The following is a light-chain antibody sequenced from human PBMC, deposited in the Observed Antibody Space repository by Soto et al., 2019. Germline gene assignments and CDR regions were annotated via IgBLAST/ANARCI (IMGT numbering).Light chain of an antibody. CDR2: LEGSGSS. CDR1: TGHSSYS. J-gene: IGLJ3*02. V-gene: IGLV4-60*03. Sequence: QLVLTQSSSASASLGSSVKLTCALSTGHSSYSIAWHQQQPGKAPRYLMYLEGSGSSNRGSGVPDRFSGSSSGADRYLTIYNLQSEDEADYYCETWDTNTRVFGGGTKVTVL. CDR3: ETWDTNTRV.